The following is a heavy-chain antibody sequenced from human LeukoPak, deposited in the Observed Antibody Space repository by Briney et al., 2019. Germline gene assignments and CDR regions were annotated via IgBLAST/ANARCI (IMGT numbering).Heavy chain of an antibody. CDR1: GFTFSSYG. J-gene: IGHJ5*02. D-gene: IGHD6-13*01. Sequence: RTGGSLRLSFAASGFTFSSYGMHWVRQAPGKGLEWVSYFSTSSGTISYADSVKGRFTISRDDAKNSLYLQMNSLRDEDTAVYYCARGASIAAAGTGEKSNWFDPWGQGTLVTVSS. CDR3: ARGASIAAAGTGEKSNWFDP. V-gene: IGHV3-48*02. CDR2: FSTSSGTI.